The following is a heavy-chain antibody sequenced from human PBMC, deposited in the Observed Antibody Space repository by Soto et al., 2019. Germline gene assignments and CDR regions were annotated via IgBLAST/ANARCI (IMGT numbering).Heavy chain of an antibody. CDR2: ISAYNGNT. CDR3: ARAHDYGGRNDAFDI. J-gene: IGHJ3*02. V-gene: IGHV1-18*01. CDR1: GYTFTSYG. D-gene: IGHD4-17*01. Sequence: ASVKVSCKASGYTFTSYGISWVRQAPGQGLEWMGWISAYNGNTNYAQKLQGRVTISVDTSKNQFSLKLSSVTAADTAVYYCARAHDYGGRNDAFDIWGQGTMVTVSS.